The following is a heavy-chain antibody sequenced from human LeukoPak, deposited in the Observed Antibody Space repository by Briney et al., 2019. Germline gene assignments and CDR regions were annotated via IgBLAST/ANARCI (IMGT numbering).Heavy chain of an antibody. J-gene: IGHJ4*02. CDR3: AKDGTPGDY. CDR1: GFTFSSSG. Sequence: GGSLRLSCAASGFTFSSSGMSWVRQAPGMGLEWVSAISGSGGSTYYADSVKGRFTISRDNSKNTLYLQMSGLRADDTAVYYCAKDGTPGDYWGQGTRVTVSS. D-gene: IGHD2-15*01. V-gene: IGHV3-23*01. CDR2: ISGSGGST.